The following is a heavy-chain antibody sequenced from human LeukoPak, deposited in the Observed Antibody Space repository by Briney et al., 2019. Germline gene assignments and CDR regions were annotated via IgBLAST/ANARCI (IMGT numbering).Heavy chain of an antibody. V-gene: IGHV4-59*01. CDR2: IYYSGST. CDR3: ARTRGEEYYDILTGYLGPPAYYFDY. D-gene: IGHD3-9*01. CDR1: GGSISSNY. Sequence: EPSETLSLTCNVSGGSISSNYWSWIRQPPGKGLEWIGYIYYSGSTNYNPSLKSRVTISVDTSKNQFSLKLNSVTAADTAVYYCARTRGEEYYDILTGYLGPPAYYFDYWGQGTLVTVSS. J-gene: IGHJ4*02.